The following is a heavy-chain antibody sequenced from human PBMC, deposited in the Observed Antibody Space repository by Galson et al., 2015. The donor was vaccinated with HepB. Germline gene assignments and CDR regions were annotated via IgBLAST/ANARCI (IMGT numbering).Heavy chain of an antibody. D-gene: IGHD3-16*02. J-gene: IGHJ4*02. Sequence: SLRLSCAASGFTFSSYWMSWVRQAPGKGLEWVANIKQDGSGKYYVDSVKGRFTISRDNTKNSLYLQMNSLRAEDTAVYYCARDSHYDYVWGSYRLDYWGQGTLVTVSS. CDR2: IKQDGSGK. CDR1: GFTFSSYW. V-gene: IGHV3-7*03. CDR3: ARDSHYDYVWGSYRLDY.